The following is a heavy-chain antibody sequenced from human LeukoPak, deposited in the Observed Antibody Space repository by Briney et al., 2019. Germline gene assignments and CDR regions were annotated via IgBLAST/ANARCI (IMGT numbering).Heavy chain of an antibody. J-gene: IGHJ4*02. CDR1: GGSISGYY. D-gene: IGHD5-24*01. V-gene: IGHV4-59*01. CDR2: IHYSGST. CDR3: AREWEMATLF. Sequence: SETPSLTCRVSGGSISGYYWSWIRQPPGKGLQWIGYIHYSGSTNYNPSLKSRVTISVDTSKNQFSLKLRSVTAADTAVYYCAREWEMATLFWGQGTLVTVSS.